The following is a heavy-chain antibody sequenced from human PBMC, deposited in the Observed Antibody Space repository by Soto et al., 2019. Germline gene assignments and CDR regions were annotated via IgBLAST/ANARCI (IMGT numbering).Heavy chain of an antibody. CDR1: GGPISSGGYY. V-gene: IGHV4-31*03. D-gene: IGHD6-13*01. CDR2: IYYSGST. Sequence: PSETLSLTCTVSGGPISSGGYYWSWIRQHPGKGLEWIGYIYYSGSTYYNPSLKSRVTISVDTSKNQFSLKLSSVTAADTAVYYCARMTIAAADEGYYYYGMDVWGQGTTVTVSS. J-gene: IGHJ6*02. CDR3: ARMTIAAADEGYYYYGMDV.